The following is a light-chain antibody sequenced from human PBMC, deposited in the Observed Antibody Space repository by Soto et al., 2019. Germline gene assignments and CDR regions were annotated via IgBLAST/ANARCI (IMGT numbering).Light chain of an antibody. Sequence: EIVLTQSPGTVSLSPGERATLSCRASQSVSSSYLGWYQQKPGQAPRLLIYGASSRATGIPDRFSGSGSGTDFTLTVNSLQSEDFAVYYCQQYNNWPHTFGQGTKVDIK. CDR3: QQYNNWPHT. V-gene: IGKV3-20*01. J-gene: IGKJ2*01. CDR2: GAS. CDR1: QSVSSSY.